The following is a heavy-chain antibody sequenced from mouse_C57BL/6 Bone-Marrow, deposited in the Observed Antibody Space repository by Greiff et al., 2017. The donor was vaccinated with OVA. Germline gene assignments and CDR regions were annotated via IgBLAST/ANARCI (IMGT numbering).Heavy chain of an antibody. J-gene: IGHJ2*01. CDR3: TTGLGPYFDY. CDR2: IYPENGDT. CDR1: GFNFTDDY. Sequence: VQLKESGAELVRPGASVKLSCTASGFNFTDDYMHWVKQRPEQGLEWIGWIYPENGDTEYASKFQGKATITADTSSNTAYLQLSSLTSEDTAVYYYTTGLGPYFDYWGKGTTLTVSS. V-gene: IGHV14-4*01. D-gene: IGHD4-1*01.